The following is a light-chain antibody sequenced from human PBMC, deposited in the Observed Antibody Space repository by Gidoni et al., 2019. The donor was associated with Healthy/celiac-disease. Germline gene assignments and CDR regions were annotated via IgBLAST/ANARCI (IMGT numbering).Light chain of an antibody. CDR1: QSVSSY. Sequence: EIVLTQSPATLSLSPGGRATLSCRASQSVSSYLAWYQQKPGQAPRLLISDASNRATGIPARFSGSGSGTDFTLTLISLEPEDFAVYYCQQRRHWPPLTFGGGTKVEIK. CDR3: QQRRHWPPLT. CDR2: DAS. J-gene: IGKJ4*01. V-gene: IGKV3-11*01.